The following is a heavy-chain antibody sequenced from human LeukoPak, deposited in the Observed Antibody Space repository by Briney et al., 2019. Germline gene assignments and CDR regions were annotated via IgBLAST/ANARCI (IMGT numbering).Heavy chain of an antibody. D-gene: IGHD5-12*01. Sequence: GGSLRLSCAASGFTFSSYSMNWVRQAPGKGLEWVSSISSSSSYIHYADSVKGRFTISRDNAKNSLYLQMNSLRAEDTAVYYCARGPSGYHNTGGQGTLVTVSS. CDR1: GFTFSSYS. CDR2: ISSSSSYI. CDR3: ARGPSGYHNT. J-gene: IGHJ4*02. V-gene: IGHV3-21*01.